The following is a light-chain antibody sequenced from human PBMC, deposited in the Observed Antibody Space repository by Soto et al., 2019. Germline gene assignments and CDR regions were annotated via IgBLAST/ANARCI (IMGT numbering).Light chain of an antibody. CDR2: KAS. CDR1: QSISSW. Sequence: IQMTQSPSTLSASVGDRVPITCRASQSISSWLAWYQQKPGKAPRLLIYKASSLEGGVPSRFSGSGTGTEFTLTISSLQPDDFATYYCQQYNSSSRTFGQGTKVDIK. CDR3: QQYNSSSRT. J-gene: IGKJ1*01. V-gene: IGKV1-5*03.